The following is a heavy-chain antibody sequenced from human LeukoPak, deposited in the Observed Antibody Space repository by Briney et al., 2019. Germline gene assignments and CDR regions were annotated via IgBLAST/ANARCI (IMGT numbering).Heavy chain of an antibody. CDR3: AKDPDPPQSWFDP. Sequence: GGSLRLSCAASGFTFNYYAISWVRQAPGKGLEWVSAISGSGDITYYADSVKGRFTISRDNSKNTLYLQMNGVRADDTSLYYCAKDPDPPQSWFDPWGQGTLVTVSS. V-gene: IGHV3-23*01. CDR1: GFTFNYYA. CDR2: ISGSGDIT. J-gene: IGHJ5*02.